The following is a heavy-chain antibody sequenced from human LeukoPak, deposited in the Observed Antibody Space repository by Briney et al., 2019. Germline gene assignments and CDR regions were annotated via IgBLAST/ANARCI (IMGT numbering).Heavy chain of an antibody. D-gene: IGHD2/OR15-2a*01. CDR3: ARDSAPNLLAYFDY. CDR2: VSYSGST. V-gene: IGHV4-59*01. CDR1: GGSLSNYY. J-gene: IGHJ4*02. Sequence: PSETLSLTCVVSGGSLSNYYWSWIRQPPGKGLEWIGYVSYSGSTNYNPSLKSRVTISVDTPKNQFSLKLTSVTAADTAVYYRARDSAPNLLAYFDYWGQGILVTVSS.